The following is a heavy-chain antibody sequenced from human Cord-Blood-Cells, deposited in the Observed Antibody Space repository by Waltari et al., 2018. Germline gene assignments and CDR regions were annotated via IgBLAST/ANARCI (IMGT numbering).Heavy chain of an antibody. Sequence: EVQLVESGGGLVQPGGSLKLSCAASGFTFSGSAMHWVRQASGKGREWVGRTRSKANSYATAYAASVKGRFTISRDDSKNTAYLQMNSLKTEDTAVYYCTILMVRGVTQDYWGQGTLVTVSS. CDR1: GFTFSGSA. D-gene: IGHD3-10*01. J-gene: IGHJ4*02. CDR3: TILMVRGVTQDY. CDR2: TRSKANSYAT. V-gene: IGHV3-73*02.